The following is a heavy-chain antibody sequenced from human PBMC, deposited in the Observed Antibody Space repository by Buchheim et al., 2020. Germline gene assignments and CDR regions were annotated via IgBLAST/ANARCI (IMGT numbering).Heavy chain of an antibody. V-gene: IGHV4-4*02. J-gene: IGHJ6*02. CDR3: ARIPYYYYYGLDV. Sequence: QVQLQESGPGLVKPSGTLSLTCDVSGGSISSNYWWSWVRQPPGMGLEWIGEIYHSGSTNYNPSLKSRVTISVDKSTNQFSPKLTSVTAADTAVYYCARIPYYYYYGLDVWGQGTT. CDR2: IYHSGST. CDR1: GGSISSNYW. D-gene: IGHD2-21*01.